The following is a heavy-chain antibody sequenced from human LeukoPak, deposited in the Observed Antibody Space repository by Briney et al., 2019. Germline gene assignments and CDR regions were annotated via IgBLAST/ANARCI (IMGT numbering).Heavy chain of an antibody. CDR1: GYTFTSYA. V-gene: IGHV1-3*01. D-gene: IGHD3-10*01. Sequence: ASVKVSCKASGYTFTSYAMHWVRQAPGQRLEWMGWINAGNGNTKYSQKFQGRVTITRDTSASTAYMELNSLRSEDTAVYYCARAMVRGVSPPHYWGQGTLVTVSS. CDR2: INAGNGNT. J-gene: IGHJ4*02. CDR3: ARAMVRGVSPPHY.